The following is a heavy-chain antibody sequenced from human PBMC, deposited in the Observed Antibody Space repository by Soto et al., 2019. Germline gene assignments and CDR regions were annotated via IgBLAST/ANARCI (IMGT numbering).Heavy chain of an antibody. CDR3: ARSTMIVVVRPDAFDI. Sequence: PSETLSLTCPSSGFTIIRYYWSLLRTPPGKGLEWIGYIYYSGSTNYNPSLKSRVTISVDTSKNQFSLKLSSVTAADTAVYFCARSTMIVVVRPDAFDIWGQGTRVNVS. J-gene: IGHJ3*02. CDR1: GFTIIRYY. D-gene: IGHD3-22*01. CDR2: IYYSGST. V-gene: IGHV4-59*01.